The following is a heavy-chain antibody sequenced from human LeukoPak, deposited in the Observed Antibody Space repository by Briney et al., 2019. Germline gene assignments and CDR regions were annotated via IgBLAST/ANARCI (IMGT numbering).Heavy chain of an antibody. CDR3: AKHPTTMVRGAVDL. D-gene: IGHD3-10*01. CDR1: GFTFSSYG. V-gene: IGHV3-23*01. CDR2: ISACGRTT. Sequence: QAGGSLRLSCVASGFTFSSYGMNWVRQAPGKGLQWVSSISACGRTTFYADSVKGRFTISRDNAKNSLYLQMNSLRAEDTAVYYCAKHPTTMVRGAVDLWGQGPLVTVSS. J-gene: IGHJ5*02.